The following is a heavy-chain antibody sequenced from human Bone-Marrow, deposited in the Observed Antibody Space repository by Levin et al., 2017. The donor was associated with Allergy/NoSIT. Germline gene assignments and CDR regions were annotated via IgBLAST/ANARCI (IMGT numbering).Heavy chain of an antibody. CDR2: IWYDGSNE. CDR1: GFTFSRYG. J-gene: IGHJ4*02. V-gene: IGHV3-33*01. CDR3: ARDDADGHPLGY. Sequence: GGSLRLSCVASGFTFSRYGMHWVRQAPGKGLECVAVIWYDGSNEYYIDSVKGRFTISRDNSKDTLYLEMTSLRAEDTAIYYCARDDADGHPLGYWGQGTLVTVSS.